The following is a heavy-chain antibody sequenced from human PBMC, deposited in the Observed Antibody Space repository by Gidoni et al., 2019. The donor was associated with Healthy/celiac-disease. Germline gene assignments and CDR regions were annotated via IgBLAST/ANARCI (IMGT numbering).Heavy chain of an antibody. D-gene: IGHD2-21*01. CDR1: GFSLSTSGMC. CDR2: IDWDDDK. J-gene: IGHJ4*02. Sequence: QVTLRESGPALVKPTQTLTLTCTFSGFSLSTSGMCVSWIRQPPGKALEWLALIDWDDDKYYSTSLKTRLTISKDTSKNQVVLKMTNMDPVETATYYCARSHQGVPYCGGYDYWGQGTLVTVSS. CDR3: ARSHQGVPYCGGYDY. V-gene: IGHV2-70*01.